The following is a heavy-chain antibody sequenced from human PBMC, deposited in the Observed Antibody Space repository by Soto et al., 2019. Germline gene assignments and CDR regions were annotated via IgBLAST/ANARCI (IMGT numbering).Heavy chain of an antibody. CDR2: IYYSGSS. V-gene: IGHV4-59*01. J-gene: IGHJ6*02. Sequence: SETLSLTCTVSGGSLSSYYWNWIRQSPGKGLEWVGYIYYSGSSNYNPSLKTRVTISVDTSKNQFSLKLSSVTAADTAVYYCARDREMTTPYLYAMDVWGQGTTVTVSS. CDR3: ARDREMTTPYLYAMDV. D-gene: IGHD4-17*01. CDR1: GGSLSSYY.